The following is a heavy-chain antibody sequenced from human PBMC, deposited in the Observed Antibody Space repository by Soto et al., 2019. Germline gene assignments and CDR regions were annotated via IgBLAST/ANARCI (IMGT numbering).Heavy chain of an antibody. V-gene: IGHV4-59*01. D-gene: IGHD2-2*01. CDR2: IYHSGST. J-gene: IGHJ6*02. CDR1: GDSINNYY. Sequence: SETLSLTCTVSGDSINNYYWSWIRQPPGKGLEWIGYIYHSGSTDYNPSLKSRVTISVDPSKTQFSLRLSSVTAADTAVYYCARDVNVHGTRRHYYGIDVWGRGTTVTVSS. CDR3: ARDVNVHGTRRHYYGIDV.